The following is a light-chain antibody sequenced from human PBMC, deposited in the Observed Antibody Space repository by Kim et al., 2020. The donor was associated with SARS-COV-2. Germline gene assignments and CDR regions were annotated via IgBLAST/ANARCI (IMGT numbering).Light chain of an antibody. CDR1: QDLKYH. J-gene: IGKJ4*01. CDR3: QQYDNLPH. CDR2: DAS. Sequence: GDRVTSTCQANQDLKYHLNWYQQKPGKGPKHLIYDASNLKTGVPSRFSVRGSETDFTFTISSLQAEDFATYYCQQYDNLPHFGGGTKVDIK. V-gene: IGKV1-33*01.